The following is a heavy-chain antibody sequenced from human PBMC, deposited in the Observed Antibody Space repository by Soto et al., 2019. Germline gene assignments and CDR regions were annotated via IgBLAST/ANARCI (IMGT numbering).Heavy chain of an antibody. J-gene: IGHJ4*02. CDR3: ARHGHITGTSHHFDY. CDR1: GYSFTSYW. V-gene: IGHV5-10-1*01. D-gene: IGHD1-20*01. CDR2: IDPSDSYT. Sequence: AGESLKISCKGSGYSFTSYWISWLRQMPGKGLEWMGRIDPSDSYTNYSPSFQGHVTISADKSISTAYLQWSSLKASDTAMYYCARHGHITGTSHHFDYWGQGTLVTVSS.